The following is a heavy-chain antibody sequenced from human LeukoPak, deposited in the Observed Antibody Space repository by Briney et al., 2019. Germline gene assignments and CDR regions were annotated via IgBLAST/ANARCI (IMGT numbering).Heavy chain of an antibody. CDR2: IKADGRGT. Sequence: GGPLRLSCAAAGFTIGPYAMYWVRQGPGRGLEWVSVIKADGRGTFYADSVRGRFTTSRDNSKNSLYLQMNMLTSEDTALYYCATWAFYHNLDVWGQGTTVIVSS. J-gene: IGHJ6*02. CDR1: GFTIGPYA. D-gene: IGHD2/OR15-2a*01. CDR3: ATWAFYHNLDV. V-gene: IGHV3-43*02.